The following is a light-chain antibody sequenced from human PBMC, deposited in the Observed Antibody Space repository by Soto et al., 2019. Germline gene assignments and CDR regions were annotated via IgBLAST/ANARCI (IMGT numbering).Light chain of an antibody. V-gene: IGKV1-39*01. CDR2: AAS. CDR3: QQSYSTPPT. Sequence: EIAITQTTSSLSASVRERVTITCRASQSISSYLKWYQQKPGKAPKLLIYAASSLQSGVPSRFSGSGSGTDFTLTISSLQPEDFATYYCQQSYSTPPTFGQVTKVDIK. J-gene: IGKJ1*01. CDR1: QSISSY.